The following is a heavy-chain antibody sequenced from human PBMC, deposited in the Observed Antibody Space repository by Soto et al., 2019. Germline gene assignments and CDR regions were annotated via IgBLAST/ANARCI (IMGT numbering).Heavy chain of an antibody. D-gene: IGHD3-3*01. CDR1: GYPVTAYY. Sequence: QLHLVQSGAVVKKPGASVTVSCSASGYPVTAYYMHWVRQAPGRGLEWMGGINPATGAAKYTQTFQGRVTMTRDTSTSTVFMELRGLTSEDTAVFYCARGGGVGVAGSAAFDMWCQGTLVTVSS. V-gene: IGHV1-2*02. CDR2: INPATGAA. CDR3: ARGGGVGVAGSAAFDM. J-gene: IGHJ3*02.